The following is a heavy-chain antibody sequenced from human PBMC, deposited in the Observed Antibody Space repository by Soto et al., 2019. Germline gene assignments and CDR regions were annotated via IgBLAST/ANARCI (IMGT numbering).Heavy chain of an antibody. CDR1: GFTFTSSA. D-gene: IGHD2-15*01. CDR3: TLSNYSLNWYFDL. Sequence: QMQLVQSGPEVKKPGTSVKVSCKASGFTFTSSAVQWVRQARGQRLEWIGWIVVGSGNTNYAQKFQERVTITRDMSTSTAYMELSSLRSEDTAVYYCTLSNYSLNWYFDLWGRGTLVTVSS. V-gene: IGHV1-58*01. CDR2: IVVGSGNT. J-gene: IGHJ2*01.